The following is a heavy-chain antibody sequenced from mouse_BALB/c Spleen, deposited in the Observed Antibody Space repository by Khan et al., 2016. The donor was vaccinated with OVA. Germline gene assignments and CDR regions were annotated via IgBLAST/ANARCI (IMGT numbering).Heavy chain of an antibody. CDR3: ARGRAY. J-gene: IGHJ3*01. CDR2: ITYSGST. Sequence: EVQLQESGPGLVKPSQSLSLTCTVTGYSITSDYAWNWIRQFPGNKLEWMGYITYSGSTSYIPSLTSRISITRDTSKNQFFLQLNSVTSEDTATYYCARGRAYWGQGTLVTVSA. V-gene: IGHV3-2*02. CDR1: GYSITSDYA. D-gene: IGHD3-3*01.